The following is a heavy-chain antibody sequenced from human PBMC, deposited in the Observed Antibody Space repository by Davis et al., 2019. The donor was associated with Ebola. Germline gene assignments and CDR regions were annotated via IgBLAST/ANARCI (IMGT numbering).Heavy chain of an antibody. CDR3: AKELSLLRESYYYMDV. V-gene: IGHV3-30*18. J-gene: IGHJ6*03. D-gene: IGHD3-16*01. CDR1: GFTFSSYG. Sequence: GESLKISCAASGFTFSSYGMHWVRQAPGKGLEWVAVISYHGSYKYYADSVKGRFTISRDNSKNTLYLQMNSLRAEDTAVYYCAKELSLLRESYYYMDVWGKGTTVTVSS. CDR2: ISYHGSYK.